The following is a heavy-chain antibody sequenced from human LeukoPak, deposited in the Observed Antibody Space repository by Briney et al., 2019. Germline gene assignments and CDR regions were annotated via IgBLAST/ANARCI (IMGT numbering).Heavy chain of an antibody. D-gene: IGHD6-19*01. Sequence: GGSLRLSCAASGFTFSSYEMNWVRQAPGKGLEWVAFIRYDGSNKYYADSVKGRFTISRDNSKNTLYLQMNSLRAEDTAVYYCAKAGNGWHYYYYMDVWGKGTTVTVSS. V-gene: IGHV3-30*02. J-gene: IGHJ6*03. CDR3: AKAGNGWHYYYYMDV. CDR1: GFTFSSYE. CDR2: IRYDGSNK.